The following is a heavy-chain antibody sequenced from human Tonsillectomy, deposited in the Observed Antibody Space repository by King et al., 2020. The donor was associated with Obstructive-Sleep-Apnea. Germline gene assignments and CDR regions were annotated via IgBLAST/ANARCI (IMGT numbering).Heavy chain of an antibody. V-gene: IGHV1-8*01. CDR1: GYTFTSYD. CDR3: ATHARYDYVWGSYPRDY. J-gene: IGHJ4*02. CDR2: MNPNSGNT. D-gene: IGHD3-16*02. Sequence: VQLVESGAEVKKPGASVKVSCKASGYTFTSYDINWVRQATGQGLEWMGWMNPNSGNTGYAQKFQGRVTMTRNTSISTAYMELSSLRSEDTAVYYCATHARYDYVWGSYPRDYWGQGTLVTVSS.